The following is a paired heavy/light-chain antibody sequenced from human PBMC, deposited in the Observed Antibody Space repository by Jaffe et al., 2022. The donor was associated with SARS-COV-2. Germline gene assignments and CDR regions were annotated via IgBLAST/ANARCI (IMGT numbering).Light chain of an antibody. CDR1: QGIRND. Sequence: DIQMTQSPSSLSASVGDRVTITCRASQGIRNDLGWYQQKPGKAPKRLIYAASSLQSGVPSRFSGSGSGTEFTLTISSLQPEDFATYYCLQHNSYPLTFGQGTKVEIK. J-gene: IGKJ1*01. CDR3: LQHNSYPLT. V-gene: IGKV1-17*01. CDR2: AAS.
Heavy chain of an antibody. D-gene: IGHD5-12*01. Sequence: QVQLVQSGAEVKKPGASVKVSCKASGYTFTSYAMHWVRQAPGQRLEWMGWINAGNGNTKYSQKFQGRVTITRDTSASTAYMELSSLRSEDTAVYYCARGGHIVATIKVDYDSSGPPYGMDVWGQGTTVTVSS. J-gene: IGHJ6*02. CDR1: GYTFTSYA. V-gene: IGHV1-3*01. CDR2: INAGNGNT. CDR3: ARGGHIVATIKVDYDSSGPPYGMDV.